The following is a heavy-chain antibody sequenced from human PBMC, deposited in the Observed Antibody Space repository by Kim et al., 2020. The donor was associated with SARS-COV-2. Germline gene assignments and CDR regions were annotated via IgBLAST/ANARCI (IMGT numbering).Heavy chain of an antibody. CDR1: GFTFSSYN. CDR2: ISRSSNTI. CDR3: ARDEYYYDSSGSYYCMDV. J-gene: IGHJ6*02. D-gene: IGHD3-22*01. Sequence: GGSLRLSCAASGFTFSSYNMNWVRQAPGKGLEWVSYISRSSNTIYYADSVKGRFTISRDNAKNSLYLQMNSLRDEDTAVYYCARDEYYYDSSGSYYCMDVWCQWTTVTVSS. V-gene: IGHV3-48*02.